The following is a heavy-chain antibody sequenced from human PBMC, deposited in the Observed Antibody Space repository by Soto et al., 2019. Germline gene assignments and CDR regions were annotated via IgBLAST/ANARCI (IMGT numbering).Heavy chain of an antibody. CDR2: IIPIFGTA. Sequence: QVQLVQSGAEVKKPGSSVKVSCKASGGTFSSYAISWVRQAPGQGLEWMGGIIPIFGTANYAQKFQGRVTITADESMSTAYMELSSLRSEDTAVYYCASRGTTGTTRYYGMDVWGQGTTVTVSS. CDR3: ASRGTTGTTRYYGMDV. J-gene: IGHJ6*02. D-gene: IGHD1-1*01. V-gene: IGHV1-69*01. CDR1: GGTFSSYA.